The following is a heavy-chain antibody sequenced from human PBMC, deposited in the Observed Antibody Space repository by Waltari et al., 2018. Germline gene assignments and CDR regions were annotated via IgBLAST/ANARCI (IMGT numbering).Heavy chain of an antibody. D-gene: IGHD6-13*01. CDR2: IFPSGST. Sequence: QLQLQESGPGLLKPSETLSLTCHVSDDSISSASWWSWIRQSPGKGLEWIGEIFPSGSTNYNPSLESRVTISQDYSKNQFSLKLNSVTAADTAVYYCAGGSSMQQLMRYWGQGILVTVSS. V-gene: IGHV4-4*02. CDR1: DDSISSASW. J-gene: IGHJ4*02. CDR3: AGGSSMQQLMRY.